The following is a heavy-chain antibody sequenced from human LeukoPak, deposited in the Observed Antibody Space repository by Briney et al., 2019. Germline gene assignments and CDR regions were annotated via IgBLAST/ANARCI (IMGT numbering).Heavy chain of an antibody. CDR1: GYTFTSYY. CDR3: ARDGYYYDSSGRYYFDY. CDR2: INPSGGST. Sequence: ASVKVCCKASGYTFTSYYMHWVRQAPGQGLEWMGIINPSGGSTSYAQKFQGRVTMTRDTSTSTVYMELSSLRSEDTAVYYCARDGYYYDSSGRYYFDYWGQGTLVTVSS. J-gene: IGHJ4*02. V-gene: IGHV1-46*01. D-gene: IGHD3-22*01.